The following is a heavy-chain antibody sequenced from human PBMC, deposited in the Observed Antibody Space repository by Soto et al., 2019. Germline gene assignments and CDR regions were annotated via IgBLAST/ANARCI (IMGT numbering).Heavy chain of an antibody. Sequence: GASVKVSCKASGYTFTSYYMHWVRQAPGQGLEWMGIINPSGGSTSYAQKFQGRVTMTRDTSTSTVYMELSSLRSEDTAVYYCARDRLNYDSSGYYSFWFDPWGQGTLVTVSS. J-gene: IGHJ5*02. D-gene: IGHD3-22*01. CDR2: INPSGGST. CDR3: ARDRLNYDSSGYYSFWFDP. CDR1: GYTFTSYY. V-gene: IGHV1-46*03.